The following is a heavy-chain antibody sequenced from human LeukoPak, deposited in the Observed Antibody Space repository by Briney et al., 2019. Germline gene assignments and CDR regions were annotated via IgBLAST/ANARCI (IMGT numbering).Heavy chain of an antibody. V-gene: IGHV1-18*01. CDR2: ISAYNGNT. J-gene: IGHJ5*02. Sequence: ASVKVSCKASGGTFSSYAISWVRQAPGQGLEWMGWISAYNGNTNYAQKLQGRVTMTTDTSTSTAYMELRSLRSDDTAVYYCARVVDLNWFDPWGQGTLVTVSS. CDR3: ARVVDLNWFDP. CDR1: GGTFSSYA. D-gene: IGHD2-15*01.